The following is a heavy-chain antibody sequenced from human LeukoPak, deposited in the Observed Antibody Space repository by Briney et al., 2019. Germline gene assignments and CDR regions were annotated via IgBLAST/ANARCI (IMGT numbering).Heavy chain of an antibody. CDR3: ALPGGSHGGSFDY. D-gene: IGHD1-26*01. Sequence: ASVKVSCKASGYTFTGYYMHWVRQAPGQGLEWMGWINPNSGNTGYAQKFQGRVTMTRNTSISTAYMELSSLRSEDTAVYYCALPGGSHGGSFDYWGQGTLVTVSS. CDR1: GYTFTGYY. CDR2: INPNSGNT. J-gene: IGHJ4*02. V-gene: IGHV1-8*02.